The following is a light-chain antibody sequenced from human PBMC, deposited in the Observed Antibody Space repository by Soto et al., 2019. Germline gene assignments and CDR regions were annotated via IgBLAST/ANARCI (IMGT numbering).Light chain of an antibody. Sequence: QSVLTQPPSVSAAPGQKVTISCSGSSSNIGNNYVSWYQQLPGTAPKLLIYDNNKRPSGIPDRFSGSKSGTSATLGITGRQTGDEADYYCGTWDSSLVVFGGGTKVTVL. CDR2: DNN. V-gene: IGLV1-51*01. CDR1: SSNIGNNY. J-gene: IGLJ2*01. CDR3: GTWDSSLVV.